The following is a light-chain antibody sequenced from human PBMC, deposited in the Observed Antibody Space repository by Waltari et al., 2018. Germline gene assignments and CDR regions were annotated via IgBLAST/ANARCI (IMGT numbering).Light chain of an antibody. CDR2: AAS. CDR1: QYVTSSY. V-gene: IGKV3-20*01. J-gene: IGKJ4*01. CDR3: QQYGSSLVT. Sequence: EIVLTQSPDTLSLSPGERATLSCRASQYVTSSYLAWYQQKPGQGPRLHIYAASARATGIPDRFSGSGSGTDFTLTISRLEPEDFAVYFCQQYGSSLVTFGGGTEVEIK.